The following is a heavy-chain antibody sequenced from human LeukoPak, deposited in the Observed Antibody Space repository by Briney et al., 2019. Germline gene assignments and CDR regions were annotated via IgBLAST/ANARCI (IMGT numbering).Heavy chain of an antibody. D-gene: IGHD1-7*01. CDR1: GNTLTELS. CDR2: FDPEDGET. CDR3: ATEGTTVWARDYYYGMDV. V-gene: IGHV1-24*01. J-gene: IGHJ6*02. Sequence: ASVKVSCKVSGNTLTELSMHWVRQAPGKGLEWMGGFDPEDGETIYAQKFQGRVTMTEDTSTDTAYMELSSLRSEDTAVYYCATEGTTVWARDYYYGMDVWGQGTTVTVSS.